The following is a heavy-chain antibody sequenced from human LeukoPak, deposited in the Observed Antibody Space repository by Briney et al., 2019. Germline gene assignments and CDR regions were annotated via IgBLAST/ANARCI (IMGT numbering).Heavy chain of an antibody. CDR1: GFTFSSYG. D-gene: IGHD1-26*01. V-gene: IGHV3-30*02. CDR2: IRYDGSNK. J-gene: IGHJ4*02. CDR3: ATSGSYHQYFDY. Sequence: GGSLRLSCAASGFTFSSYGMHWVRQAPRKGLEWVAFIRYDGSNKYYADSVKGRFTISRDNSKNTLYLQMNSLRAEDTAVYYCATSGSYHQYFDYWGQGTLVTVSS.